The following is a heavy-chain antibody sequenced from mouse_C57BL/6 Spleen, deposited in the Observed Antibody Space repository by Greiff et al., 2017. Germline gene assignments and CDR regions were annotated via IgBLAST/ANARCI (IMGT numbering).Heavy chain of an antibody. CDR1: GYTFTSYW. D-gene: IGHD1-1*01. J-gene: IGHJ1*03. Sequence: QVQLQQPGAELVKPGASVKMSCKASGYTFTSYWITWVKQRPGQGLEWIGDIYPGSGSTNYNEKFKSKATLTVDTSSSTAYMQLSSLTSEDSAVYYCARNYYGSPPLRYFDVWGTGTTVTVSS. CDR3: ARNYYGSPPLRYFDV. CDR2: IYPGSGST. V-gene: IGHV1-55*01.